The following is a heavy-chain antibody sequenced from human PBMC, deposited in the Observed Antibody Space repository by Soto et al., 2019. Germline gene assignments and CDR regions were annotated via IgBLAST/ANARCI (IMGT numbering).Heavy chain of an antibody. Sequence: SETLSLTCAVSGGSITSANWWTWVRQPPGGGLEWIGEISHSGITNYKASLKSRVTMSVNKTKNDVSLKLSSVTAADTAVYYCARVLRGWFDPWGQGTPVTVSS. V-gene: IGHV4-4*02. J-gene: IGHJ5*02. CDR3: ARVLRGWFDP. CDR1: GGSITSANW. CDR2: ISHSGIT.